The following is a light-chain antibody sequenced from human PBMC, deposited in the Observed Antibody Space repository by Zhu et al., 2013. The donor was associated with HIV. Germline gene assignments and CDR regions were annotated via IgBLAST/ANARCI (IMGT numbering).Light chain of an antibody. J-gene: IGKJ2*01. CDR1: QSVNDK. CDR2: GAS. Sequence: EMVMTQSPATLSVSPGERATLSCRASQSVNDKLAWYQQKIGQAPRLLIYGASTRATGIPARFSGSGSGTEFTLTISSLQSEDFAVYHCQEYDTWPPGFGQGTKLEVK. V-gene: IGKV3-15*01. CDR3: QEYDTWPPG.